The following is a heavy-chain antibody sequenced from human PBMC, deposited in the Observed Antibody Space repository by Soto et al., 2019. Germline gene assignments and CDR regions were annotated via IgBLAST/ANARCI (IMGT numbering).Heavy chain of an antibody. CDR2: ISWNSGNI. CDR3: VKASTYSSSQGWFDP. CDR1: GFSFDGYA. V-gene: IGHV3-9*01. D-gene: IGHD6-6*01. J-gene: IGHJ5*02. Sequence: GGSLRLSCAASGFSFDGYAMNWVRQPPGKGLEWVSGISWNSGNIDYADSVKGRFTISRDNAKNSLYLQMNSLRAEDTALYYCVKASTYSSSQGWFDPWGQGTMFTVSS.